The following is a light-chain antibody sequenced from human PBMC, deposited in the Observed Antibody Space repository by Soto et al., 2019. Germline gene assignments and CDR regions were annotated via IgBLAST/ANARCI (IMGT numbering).Light chain of an antibody. J-gene: IGKJ2*01. CDR3: QQYNNWPPYT. Sequence: EIVMTQSPATLSVSPGERATLSCRASQSVSTNLAWYQQKPGQAPRLLIYGVSTRATGIPARFSGSGSGTEFTLTISSLQSEDLAVYYCQQYNNWPPYTFGQGTKLEIK. CDR1: QSVSTN. CDR2: GVS. V-gene: IGKV3-15*01.